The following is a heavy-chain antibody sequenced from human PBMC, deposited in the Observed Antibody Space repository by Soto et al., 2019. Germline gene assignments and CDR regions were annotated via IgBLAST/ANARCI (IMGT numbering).Heavy chain of an antibody. CDR2: ISGSGGST. CDR1: GFTFSSYA. J-gene: IGHJ3*02. D-gene: IGHD2-15*01. CDR3: AKDHGRVGYCDGGSCSLAFDI. Sequence: PGGSLRLSCAASGFTFSSYAMSWVRQAPGKGLEWVSTISGSGGSTYYADSVKGRFAISRDNSKNTLYLQMNSLRAEDTAVYYCAKDHGRVGYCDGGSCSLAFDIWGQGTMVTVSS. V-gene: IGHV3-23*01.